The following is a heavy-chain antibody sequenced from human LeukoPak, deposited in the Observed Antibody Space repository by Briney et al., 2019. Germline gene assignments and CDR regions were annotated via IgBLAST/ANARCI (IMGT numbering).Heavy chain of an antibody. CDR2: TYYRSRWYN. J-gene: IGHJ6*03. CDR3: ARDYAPSKRGFYFYMDV. Sequence: SQTLSLTCAISGDSVSSNNAAWNWMRQSPSRGLEWLGRTYYRSRWYNDYAVSVKSRVIISPDTSKNQFSRQLNSVTPEDTALYFCARDYAPSKRGFYFYMDVWGKGTTVTVSS. V-gene: IGHV6-1*01. CDR1: GDSVSSNNAA. D-gene: IGHD3-10*01.